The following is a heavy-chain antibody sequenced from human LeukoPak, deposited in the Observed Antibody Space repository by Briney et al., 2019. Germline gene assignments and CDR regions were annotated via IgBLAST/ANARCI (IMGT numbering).Heavy chain of an antibody. Sequence: PGGPLRFSCPPSEFTFSRNWLHGFAKAPGKGLVWVSRINSDGSSTSYADSVKGRFTISRDNAKNTLYLQMNSLRAEDTAVYYCASLSMVTPFDYWGQGTLVTVSS. CDR1: EFTFSRNW. V-gene: IGHV3-74*01. CDR3: ASLSMVTPFDY. CDR2: INSDGSST. J-gene: IGHJ4*02. D-gene: IGHD4-17*01.